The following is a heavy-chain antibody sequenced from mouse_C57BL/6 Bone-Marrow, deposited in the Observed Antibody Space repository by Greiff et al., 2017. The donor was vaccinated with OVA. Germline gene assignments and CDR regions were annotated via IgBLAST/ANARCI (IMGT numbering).Heavy chain of an antibody. CDR2: IYPRSGNT. CDR1: GYTFTSYG. Sequence: VKLQQSGAELARPGASVKLSCKASGYTFTSYGISWVKQRTGQGLEWIGEIYPRSGNTYYNEKFKGKATLTADKSSSTAYMELRSLTSEDSAVYFCARGKTAQAMDYWGQGTSVTVSS. V-gene: IGHV1-81*01. J-gene: IGHJ4*01. D-gene: IGHD3-2*02. CDR3: ARGKTAQAMDY.